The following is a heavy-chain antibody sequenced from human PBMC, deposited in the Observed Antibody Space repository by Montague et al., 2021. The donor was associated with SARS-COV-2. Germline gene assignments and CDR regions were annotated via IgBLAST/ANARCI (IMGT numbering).Heavy chain of an antibody. J-gene: IGHJ5*02. D-gene: IGHD3-22*01. Sequence: SETQSLTCTVSGGSTNNYYWSWIRQPAGKGLEWIGRIHASGISTYNPSLETRVTMSVDTSKNQFSLKLSSVTAADTAVYYCARGRFYYDSGELGSWGQGTLVTVSS. CDR2: IHASGIS. CDR3: ARGRFYYDSGELGS. CDR1: GGSTNNYY. V-gene: IGHV4-4*07.